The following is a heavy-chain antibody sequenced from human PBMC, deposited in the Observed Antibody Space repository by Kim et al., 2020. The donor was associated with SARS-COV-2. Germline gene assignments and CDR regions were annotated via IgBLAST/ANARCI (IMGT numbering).Heavy chain of an antibody. Sequence: GGSLRLSCAASGFTFSSYSMNWVRQAPGKGLEWVSYISSSSSYIYYADSVKGRFTISRDNAKNSLYLQMNSLRAEDTAVYYCAREVLERIAPIDYWGQGTLVTVSS. CDR1: GFTFSSYS. D-gene: IGHD1-1*01. CDR3: AREVLERIAPIDY. CDR2: ISSSSSYI. V-gene: IGHV3-21*01. J-gene: IGHJ4*02.